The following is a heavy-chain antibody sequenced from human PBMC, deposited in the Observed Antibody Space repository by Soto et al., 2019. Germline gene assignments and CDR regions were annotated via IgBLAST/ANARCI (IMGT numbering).Heavy chain of an antibody. J-gene: IGHJ6*02. CDR2: ISYDGSNK. D-gene: IGHD3-10*01. V-gene: IGHV3-30*18. Sequence: QVQLVESGGGVVQPGRSLRLSCAASGFTFSSYGMHWVRQAPGKGLEWVAVISYDGSNKYYADSVKGRFTISRDNSKNTWYLQMNSRRAEDTAVYYCAKDQLRGVRGVITYYYGMDVWGQGTTVTVSS. CDR3: AKDQLRGVRGVITYYYGMDV. CDR1: GFTFSSYG.